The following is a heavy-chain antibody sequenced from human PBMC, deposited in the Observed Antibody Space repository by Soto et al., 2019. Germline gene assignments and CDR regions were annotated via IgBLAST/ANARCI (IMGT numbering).Heavy chain of an antibody. CDR2: IDRDDEK. J-gene: IGHJ4*02. V-gene: IGHV2-70*04. CDR1: GFSLRTSGMR. D-gene: IGHD3-10*01. Sequence: GPTLVNPTQTLTLTCTFSGFSLRTSGMRVSWIRQPPGKALEWLARIDRDDEKFYNTSLKTRLTVSKDTSKNQVVLTMTNVDPVDTATYFCARIFGGGGDLDYWGQGILVTVSS. CDR3: ARIFGGGGDLDY.